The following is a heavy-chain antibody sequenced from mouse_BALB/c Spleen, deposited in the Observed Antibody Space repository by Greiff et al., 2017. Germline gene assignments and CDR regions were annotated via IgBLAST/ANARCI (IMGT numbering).Heavy chain of an antibody. CDR3: ARWGYDYDNYYAMDY. CDR2: INPSTGYT. D-gene: IGHD2-4*01. Sequence: VKLVESGAELAKPGASVKMSCKASGYTFTSYWMHWVKQRPGQGLEWIGYINPSTGYTEYNQKFKDKATLTADKSSSTAYMQLSSLTSEDSAVYYCARWGYDYDNYYAMDYWGQGTSVTVSS. J-gene: IGHJ4*01. CDR1: GYTFTSYW. V-gene: IGHV1-7*01.